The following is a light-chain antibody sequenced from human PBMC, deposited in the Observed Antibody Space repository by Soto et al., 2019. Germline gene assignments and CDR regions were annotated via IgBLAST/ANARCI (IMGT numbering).Light chain of an antibody. V-gene: IGLV2-8*01. CDR2: EVN. Sequence: QSALTQPASVSGSPGQSITISCTGTSSDVGGYNSVSWYQQHPGKAPKLVIYEVNKRPSGVPDRFSGSKSGNTASLTVSGLQAEDEADYYCSSYAGSSNVFGTGTKVTVL. CDR1: SSDVGGYNS. CDR3: SSYAGSSNV. J-gene: IGLJ1*01.